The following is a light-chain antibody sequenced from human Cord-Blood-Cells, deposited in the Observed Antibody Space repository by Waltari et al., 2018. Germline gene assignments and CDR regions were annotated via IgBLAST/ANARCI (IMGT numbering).Light chain of an antibody. V-gene: IGLV2-23*01. J-gene: IGLJ3*02. CDR3: CSYAGSSTWV. CDR2: EGS. CDR1: SSVVGSYNL. Sequence: QSALTQPASVSGSPGQSITISCTGTSSVVGSYNLVSWYQQRPGKAPKLMIYEGSKRPSGVSNRFSGSKSGNTASLTISGLQAEDEADYYCCSYAGSSTWVFGGGTKLTVL.